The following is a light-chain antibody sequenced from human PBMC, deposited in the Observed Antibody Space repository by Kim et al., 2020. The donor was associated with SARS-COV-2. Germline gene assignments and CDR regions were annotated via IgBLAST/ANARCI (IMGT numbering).Light chain of an antibody. V-gene: IGLV3-1*01. CDR1: NLGNKY. J-gene: IGLJ3*02. CDR2: QGS. CDR3: QAWDSSTAV. Sequence: SYELTQPPSVSVSPGQTASVTCSGDNLGNKYACWYQQKPGQAPVLVIYQGSKRPSGIPERFSGSTSGNTATLTISGTQTMDEADYYCQAWDSSTAVFGGGTQLTVL.